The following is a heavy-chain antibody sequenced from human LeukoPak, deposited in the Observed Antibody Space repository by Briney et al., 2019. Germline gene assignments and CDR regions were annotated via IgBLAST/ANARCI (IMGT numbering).Heavy chain of an antibody. CDR3: ARVYSSSSGKTFDY. CDR2: ISSSGSPI. CDR1: GFTFSSYE. J-gene: IGHJ4*02. V-gene: IGHV3-48*03. D-gene: IGHD6-6*01. Sequence: GGSLRLSCAAPGFTFSSYEMNWVRQAPGKGQEWVSYISSSGSPIYYADSVKGRFTISRDNAKNSLYLQMNSLRAEDTAVYYCARVYSSSSGKTFDYWGQGTLVTVSS.